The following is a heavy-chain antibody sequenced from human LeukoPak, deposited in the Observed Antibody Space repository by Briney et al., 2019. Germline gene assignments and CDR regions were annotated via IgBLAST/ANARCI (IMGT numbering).Heavy chain of an antibody. D-gene: IGHD1-7*01. CDR1: GGTFSSYA. CDR3: ASFGITGTTRYYYYYMDV. Sequence: SVKVSCKASGGTFSSYAISWVRQATGQGLEWMGGIIPIFGTANYAQKFQGRVTITTDESTSTAYMELSSLRSEDTAVYYCASFGITGTTRYYYYYMDVWGKGTTVTVSS. CDR2: IIPIFGTA. J-gene: IGHJ6*03. V-gene: IGHV1-69*05.